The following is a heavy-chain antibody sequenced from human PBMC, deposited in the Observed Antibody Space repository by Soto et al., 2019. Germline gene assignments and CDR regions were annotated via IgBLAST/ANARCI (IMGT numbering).Heavy chain of an antibody. CDR1: DSTFSNYA. Sequence: EVQLLESGGGLVQPGGSLRISCAASDSTFSNYALNWVRQAPGKGLEWVSAVSSSGGTTYYADSVKGRFTISRDNSKNTLFLQMNSPRAEDTAVYYCAKVRSNYYYYYHMDVWGQGTTVTVSS. V-gene: IGHV3-23*01. CDR3: AKVRSNYYYYYHMDV. CDR2: VSSSGGTT. J-gene: IGHJ6*02. D-gene: IGHD4-4*01.